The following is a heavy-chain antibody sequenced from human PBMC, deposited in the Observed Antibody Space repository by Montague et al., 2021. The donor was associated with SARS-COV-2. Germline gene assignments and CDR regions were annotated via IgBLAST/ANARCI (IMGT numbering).Heavy chain of an antibody. CDR1: GFTFSSYG. CDR2: ISYDGSNK. CDR3: AKGTYYDILTGYYYYFDY. D-gene: IGHD3-9*01. Sequence: SLRLSCAASGFTFSSYGMHWVRQAPGKGLEWVAVISYDGSNKYYADSVKGRFTISGDNSKNTLYLQMNSLRAEDTAVYYCAKGTYYDILTGYYYYFDYWGQGTLVTVSS. V-gene: IGHV3-30*18. J-gene: IGHJ4*02.